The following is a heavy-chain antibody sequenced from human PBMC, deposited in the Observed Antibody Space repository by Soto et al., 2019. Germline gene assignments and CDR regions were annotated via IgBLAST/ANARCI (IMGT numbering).Heavy chain of an antibody. J-gene: IGHJ3*02. V-gene: IGHV1-69*06. CDR2: IIPIFGTA. CDR1: GGTFSSYA. CDR3: ARVPAETTAAAFDI. Sequence: SVKVSCKTSGGTFSSYAISWVRQAPGQGLEWMGGIIPIFGTANYAQKFQGRVTITADKSTSTAYMELSSLRSEDTAVYYCARVPAETTAAAFDIWGQGTMVTVSS. D-gene: IGHD4-17*01.